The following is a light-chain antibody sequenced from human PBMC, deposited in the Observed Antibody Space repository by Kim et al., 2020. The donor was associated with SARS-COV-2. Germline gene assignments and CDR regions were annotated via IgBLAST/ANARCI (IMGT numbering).Light chain of an antibody. CDR1: GGHSSYV. CDR3: QTWDTGIRV. Sequence: ASVKRTCTLSGGHSSYVIAWHQHQPGKGPRYLMNLNSAGSHIKGDGIPDRFSGSGSGAERYLTISGLQSEDEADYYCQTWDTGIRVFGGGTQLTVL. V-gene: IGLV4-69*01. CDR2: LNSAGSH. J-gene: IGLJ3*02.